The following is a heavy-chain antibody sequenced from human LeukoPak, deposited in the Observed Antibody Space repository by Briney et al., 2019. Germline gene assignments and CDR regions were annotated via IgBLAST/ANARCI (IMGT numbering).Heavy chain of an antibody. Sequence: ASVKVSCKASGYTFTGYYMHWVRQALGQGLEWMGWINPNSGGTNYAQKFQGRVTMTRDTSISTAYMELSRLRSDDTAVYYCARDGTYDSSGTTPVGYWGQGTLVTVSS. CDR1: GYTFTGYY. V-gene: IGHV1-2*02. CDR2: INPNSGGT. D-gene: IGHD3-22*01. CDR3: ARDGTYDSSGTTPVGY. J-gene: IGHJ4*02.